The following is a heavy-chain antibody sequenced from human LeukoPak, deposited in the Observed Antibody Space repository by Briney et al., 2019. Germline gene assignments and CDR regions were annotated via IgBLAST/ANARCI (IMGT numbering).Heavy chain of an antibody. CDR1: GGSISSGDYY. V-gene: IGHV4-30-4*01. Sequence: SETLSLTCTVSGGSISSGDYYWSWIRQPPGKGLEWIGYIYYSGSTYYNPSLKSRVTISVDTFKNQFSLKLSSVTAADTAVYYCARGYIVVVPAASPLDYWGQGTLVTVSS. CDR3: ARGYIVVVPAASPLDY. D-gene: IGHD2-2*01. CDR2: IYYSGST. J-gene: IGHJ4*02.